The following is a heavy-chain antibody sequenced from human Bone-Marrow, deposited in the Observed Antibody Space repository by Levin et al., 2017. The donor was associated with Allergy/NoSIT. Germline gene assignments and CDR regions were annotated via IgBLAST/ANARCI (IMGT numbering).Heavy chain of an antibody. CDR3: ARVFRVMKRVGVVGTWLVRKDFFDY. D-gene: IGHD6-19*01. CDR2: ISYAGSNK. V-gene: IGHV3-30-3*01. CDR1: GFTFSSYA. Sequence: GESLKISCAASGFTFSSYAMHWVRQAPGKGLEWVAVISYAGSNKYYADSVKGRFTISSDNSKNRLDLQMNSWRAENTAVYYCARVFRVMKRVGVVGTWLVRKDFFDYWGQGTLVTVSS. J-gene: IGHJ4*02.